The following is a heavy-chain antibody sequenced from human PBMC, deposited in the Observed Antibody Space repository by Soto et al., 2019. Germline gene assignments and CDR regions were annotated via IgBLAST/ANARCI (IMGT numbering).Heavy chain of an antibody. CDR1: GGSFSGYY. Sequence: SETLSLTCAVYGGSFSGYYWSWIRQHPGKGLEWIGYIYYSGSTYYNPSLKSRVTISVDTSKNQFSLKLSSVTAADTAVYYCAIYDSSGSRGFQHWGQGTLVTVSS. V-gene: IGHV4-31*11. D-gene: IGHD3-22*01. J-gene: IGHJ1*01. CDR3: AIYDSSGSRGFQH. CDR2: IYYSGST.